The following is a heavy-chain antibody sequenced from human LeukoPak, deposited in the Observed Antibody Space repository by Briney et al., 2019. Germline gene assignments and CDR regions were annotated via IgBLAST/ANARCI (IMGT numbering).Heavy chain of an antibody. V-gene: IGHV4-61*01. CDR3: ARSAMIARSLWNY. Sequence: SETLSLTCTVSGGSVSSGSYYWSWIRQPPGKGLGWIAYVYYSGSTNYNPSLKSRVTISVDTSKNQFSLKLSSVTAADTAVYYCARSAMIARSLWNYWGQGTLVTVSS. CDR2: VYYSGST. CDR1: GGSVSSGSYY. J-gene: IGHJ4*02. D-gene: IGHD3-22*01.